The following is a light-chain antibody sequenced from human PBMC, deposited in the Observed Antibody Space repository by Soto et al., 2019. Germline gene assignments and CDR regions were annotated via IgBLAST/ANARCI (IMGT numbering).Light chain of an antibody. J-gene: IGKJ2*01. CDR1: QGIGNA. CDR2: EAS. V-gene: IGKV1-6*01. Sequence: AIQMTQSPSSLSASVGDTVTITCRASQGIGNALGWHQQKPGKAPKLLIYEASSLQSGVPSRFSGSGSGTDFTLTISSLQPEDFATYYCLQDYNYPFTFGQGTNLEIK. CDR3: LQDYNYPFT.